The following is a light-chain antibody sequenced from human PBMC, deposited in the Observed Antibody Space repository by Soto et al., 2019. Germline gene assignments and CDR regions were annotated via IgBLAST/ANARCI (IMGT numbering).Light chain of an antibody. CDR3: SSYTTSDTLYV. V-gene: IGLV2-14*01. CDR2: EVK. Sequence: QSALTQPASVSGSPGQSITISCTEATSDVDAYNFVSWYQHHPGKAPKLIIYEVKNRPSGVSNRFSGSKSGNTASLTISGLQAEDEADYYCSSYTTSDTLYVFGTGTKVTVL. CDR1: TSDVDAYNF. J-gene: IGLJ1*01.